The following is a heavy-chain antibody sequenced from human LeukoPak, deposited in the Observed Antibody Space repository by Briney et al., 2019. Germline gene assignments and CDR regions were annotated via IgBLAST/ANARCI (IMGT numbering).Heavy chain of an antibody. J-gene: IGHJ5*02. CDR1: GFTFSGSA. D-gene: IGHD2-15*01. V-gene: IGHV3-73*01. CDR3: TRDRGTYNWFDP. Sequence: PAGSLRLSCVASGFTFSGSAVHWVRPSSGKGLEWVGHIDKKDNLYATAYAESVKGRFTISRDDSKDTAFLHMDSLKTEDTALYYCTRDRGTYNWFDPWGQGTLVTVSS. CDR2: IDKKDNLYAT.